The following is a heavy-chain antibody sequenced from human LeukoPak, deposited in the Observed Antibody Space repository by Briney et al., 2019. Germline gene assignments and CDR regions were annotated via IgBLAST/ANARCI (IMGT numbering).Heavy chain of an antibody. J-gene: IGHJ4*02. D-gene: IGHD1-7*01. CDR1: GGSISSGGYY. V-gene: IGHV4-31*03. Sequence: SETLSLTCTVSGGSISSGGYYWSWIRQHPGKGLEWIGYIYYSGSTYYNPSLKSRVTISVDTSKNQFSLKLSSVTAADTAVYYCARAWGANWNYGGVSFDYWGQGTLVTVSS. CDR2: IYYSGST. CDR3: ARAWGANWNYGGVSFDY.